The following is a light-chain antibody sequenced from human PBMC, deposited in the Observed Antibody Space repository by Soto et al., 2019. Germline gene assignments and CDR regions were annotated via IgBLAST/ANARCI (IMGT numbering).Light chain of an antibody. Sequence: DIVLTQSPATLSSSPGERATLSCRASQSVSTFLAWYQQKPGQAHRLVIYDASKRAPGIPARFSGSGSGTDFTLTISSLEPEDFAVYYGQQREDCPLTFGGGTNVEIK. V-gene: IGKV3-11*01. CDR2: DAS. CDR1: QSVSTF. J-gene: IGKJ4*02. CDR3: QQREDCPLT.